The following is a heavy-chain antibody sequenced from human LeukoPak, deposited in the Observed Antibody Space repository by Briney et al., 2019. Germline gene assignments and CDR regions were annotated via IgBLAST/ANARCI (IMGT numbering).Heavy chain of an antibody. V-gene: IGHV4-4*07. CDR1: GGSLSSYY. J-gene: IGHJ4*02. Sequence: SETLSLTCTHSGGSLSSYYWSWIRQPARKGLEWIGRIYISGSTDYNPSLKSRVSMSKDASKNQITLKLTSVTAADTALYYCVTSFSGWRDYWGQGTLVTVSS. D-gene: IGHD6-19*01. CDR2: IYISGST. CDR3: VTSFSGWRDY.